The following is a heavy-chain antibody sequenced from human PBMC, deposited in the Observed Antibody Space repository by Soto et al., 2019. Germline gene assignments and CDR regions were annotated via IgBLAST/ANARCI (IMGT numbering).Heavy chain of an antibody. CDR1: GFSFSSYS. D-gene: IGHD2-15*01. CDR2: ISRSSNTI. V-gene: IGHV3-48*01. Sequence: EAQLVESGGDLVQPGGSLRLSCAASGFSFSSYSMNWFRQAPGKGLEWVSYISRSSNTINYADSVKGRFTISRDNAKNYLCRQMNSLRAEDTAVYYCAGDRECCSGDKCYETGSAYWGQGTLVSVSS. CDR3: AGDRECCSGDKCYETGSAY. J-gene: IGHJ4*02.